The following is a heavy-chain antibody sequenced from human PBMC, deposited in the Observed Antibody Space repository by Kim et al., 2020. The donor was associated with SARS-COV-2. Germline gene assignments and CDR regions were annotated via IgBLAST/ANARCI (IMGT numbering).Heavy chain of an antibody. Sequence: SETLSLTCAVYGGSFSGYYWSWIRQPPGKGLEWIGEINHSGSTNYNPSLKSRVTISVDTSKNQFSLKLSSVTAADTAVYYCARGTAVAGTSDYWGQGTLVTVSS. V-gene: IGHV4-34*01. CDR1: GGSFSGYY. D-gene: IGHD6-19*01. CDR2: INHSGST. J-gene: IGHJ4*02. CDR3: ARGTAVAGTSDY.